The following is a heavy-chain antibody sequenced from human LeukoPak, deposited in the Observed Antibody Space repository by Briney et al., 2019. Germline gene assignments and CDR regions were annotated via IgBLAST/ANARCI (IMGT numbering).Heavy chain of an antibody. Sequence: GGSLRLSCAASGFTFSSYVMHWVRQAPGKGLEWVAFIRYDGSNKYYADSVKGRFTISRDNSKNTLYLQMNSLRAEDTAVYYCARVAEVLLWFGELFQLDYWGQGTLVTVSS. CDR3: ARVAEVLLWFGELFQLDY. CDR1: GFTFSSYV. CDR2: IRYDGSNK. D-gene: IGHD3-10*01. V-gene: IGHV3-30*02. J-gene: IGHJ4*02.